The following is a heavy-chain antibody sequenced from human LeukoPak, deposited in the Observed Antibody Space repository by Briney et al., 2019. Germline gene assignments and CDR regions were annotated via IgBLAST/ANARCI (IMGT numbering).Heavy chain of an antibody. CDR2: IKQDGDEK. CDR1: GFPLSSYW. V-gene: IGHV3-7*05. J-gene: IGHJ4*02. D-gene: IGHD3-10*01. CDR3: AREGRGTMVRGVINDY. Sequence: GGPLRLSCAASGFPLSSYWMSQVRQAPGKGLEWVSNIKQDGDEKHHVDSVKGQFTISRDNAKNSLYLQMNSLRAEDTAVYYCAREGRGTMVRGVINDYWGQGTLVTVSS.